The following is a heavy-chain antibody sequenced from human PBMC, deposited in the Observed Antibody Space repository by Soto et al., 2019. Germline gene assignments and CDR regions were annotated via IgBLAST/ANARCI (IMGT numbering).Heavy chain of an antibody. D-gene: IGHD2-2*02. J-gene: IGHJ4*02. Sequence: GGSLRLSCAASGFTFSSYGMHWVRQAPGKGLEWVAVISYDGSNKYYADSVKGRFTISRDNSKNTLYLQMNSLRAEDTAVYYCAKDYGYCSSTSCYKYSSRLVIAGYPDYWGQGTLVTVSS. V-gene: IGHV3-30*18. CDR3: AKDYGYCSSTSCYKYSSRLVIAGYPDY. CDR1: GFTFSSYG. CDR2: ISYDGSNK.